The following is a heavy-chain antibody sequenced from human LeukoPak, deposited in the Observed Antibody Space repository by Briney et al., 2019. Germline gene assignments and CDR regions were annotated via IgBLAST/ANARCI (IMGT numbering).Heavy chain of an antibody. CDR3: AYSTKNYDYAMDV. CDR2: INGRGSST. Sequence: LSGGSLRLSCAASEFSFSRYAMIWVRQAPGKGLELVSFINGRGSSTYYGDSVKGRFTISRDNSRNTLYLQMNSLRVEDTAVYYCAYSTKNYDYAMDVWGQGTTVTVSS. V-gene: IGHV3-23*01. CDR1: EFSFSRYA. J-gene: IGHJ6*02. D-gene: IGHD2/OR15-2a*01.